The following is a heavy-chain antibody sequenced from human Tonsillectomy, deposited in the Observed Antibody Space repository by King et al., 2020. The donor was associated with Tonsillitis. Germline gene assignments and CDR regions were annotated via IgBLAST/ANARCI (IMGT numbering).Heavy chain of an antibody. CDR1: GFTFSTYG. J-gene: IGHJ4*02. CDR3: AKERFRFCSSTNCPGTFDY. CDR2: ISDDGYNK. Sequence: VQLVESGGGVVQPGRSLRLSCAASGFTFSTYGMHWVRQAPGKGLEWVAVISDDGYNKDYADSVKGRFTFSRDNSKNTLYLQMNSLKPEDTAVYYCAKERFRFCSSTNCPGTFDYWGQGTLVTVSS. D-gene: IGHD2-2*01. V-gene: IGHV3-30*18.